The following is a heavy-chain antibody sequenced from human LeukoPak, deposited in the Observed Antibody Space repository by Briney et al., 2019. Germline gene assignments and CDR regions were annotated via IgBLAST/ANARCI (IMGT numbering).Heavy chain of an antibody. CDR1: GFTFSSYS. Sequence: GGSLRLSCAASGFTFSSYSMNWVRQAPGKGLEWVSYISSSSSTIYYADSVKGRFTISRDNAKNSLYLQMNSLRAEDTAVYYCARDPGDFERWFDPWGQGTLVTVSS. CDR2: ISSSSSTI. J-gene: IGHJ5*02. D-gene: IGHD3-16*01. CDR3: ARDPGDFERWFDP. V-gene: IGHV3-48*01.